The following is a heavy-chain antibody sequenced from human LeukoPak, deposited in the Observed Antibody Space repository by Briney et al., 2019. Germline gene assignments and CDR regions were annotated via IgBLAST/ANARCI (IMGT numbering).Heavy chain of an antibody. CDR1: GFTFRNYG. Sequence: GGSLRLSCAASGFTFRNYGMHWVRQAPGKGLEWVTFIRYDGADEYYAESVKGRFTISRDDSKNTVFLQMSTLRVEDTAVYYCARGYTYFAYWGQGTLVTVSS. CDR3: ARGYTYFAY. J-gene: IGHJ4*02. V-gene: IGHV3-30*02. CDR2: IRYDGADE. D-gene: IGHD3-16*02.